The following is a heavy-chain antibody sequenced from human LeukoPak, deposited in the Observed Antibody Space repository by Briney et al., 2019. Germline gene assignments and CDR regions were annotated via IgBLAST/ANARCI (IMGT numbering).Heavy chain of an antibody. Sequence: PSETLSLTCTVSGGSISSYYWSWIRQPPGKGLEWIGYIYYSGSTNYNPSLKSRVTISVDTSKNQFSLKLSSVTAADTAVYYCAKGNWNYYYGMDVWGQGTTVTVSS. CDR2: IYYSGST. J-gene: IGHJ6*02. D-gene: IGHD1-20*01. CDR1: GGSISSYY. V-gene: IGHV4-59*08. CDR3: AKGNWNYYYGMDV.